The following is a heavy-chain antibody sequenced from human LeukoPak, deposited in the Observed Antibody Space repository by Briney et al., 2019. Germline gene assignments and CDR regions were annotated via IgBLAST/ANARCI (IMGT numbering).Heavy chain of an antibody. J-gene: IGHJ4*02. V-gene: IGHV3-23*01. CDR2: ISGSGGST. Sequence: GGSLRLSCAASGFTFSSYAMSWVRQAPGKGLEWVSAISGSGGSTYYADSVKGRFTISRDNSKNALYLQMNSLRAEDTAVYYCAKNANLVVVPAAMWYWGQGTLVTVSS. D-gene: IGHD2-2*01. CDR3: AKNANLVVVPAAMWY. CDR1: GFTFSSYA.